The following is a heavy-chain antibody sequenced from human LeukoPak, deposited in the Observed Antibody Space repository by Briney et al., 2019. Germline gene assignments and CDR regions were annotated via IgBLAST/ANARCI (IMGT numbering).Heavy chain of an antibody. J-gene: IGHJ4*02. D-gene: IGHD5-12*01. V-gene: IGHV3-21*01. CDR2: ISSSSSYI. CDR3: ARVYRGYDYYFDY. Sequence: GGSLRLSCAASGFTFSSYSMNWVRQAPGKGLEWVSSISSSSSYIYYADSVKGRFTISRDNAKNSLYLQMNSLRAEDTAVYYCARVYRGYDYYFDYWGQGTLVTVSS. CDR1: GFTFSSYS.